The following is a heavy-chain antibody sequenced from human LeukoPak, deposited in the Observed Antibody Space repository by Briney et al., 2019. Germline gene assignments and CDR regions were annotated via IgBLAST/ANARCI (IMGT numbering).Heavy chain of an antibody. CDR1: GFTFSSHA. CDR2: ISGSGGGA. V-gene: IGHV3-23*01. D-gene: IGHD2/OR15-2a*01. Sequence: GGSLRLSCAASGFTFSSHAMSWVRQAPGKGLEWVSVISGSGGGASYADSVKGRFTISRDNSKNTLYLQMNSLRAEDTAVYYCAKVSKGGSTRWFDPWGQGTLVTVSS. CDR3: AKVSKGGSTRWFDP. J-gene: IGHJ5*02.